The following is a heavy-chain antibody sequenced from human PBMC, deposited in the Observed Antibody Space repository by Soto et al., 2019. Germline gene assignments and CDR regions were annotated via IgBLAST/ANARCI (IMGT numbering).Heavy chain of an antibody. J-gene: IGHJ4*02. CDR3: ARDLNSYGYGRDY. V-gene: IGHV1-69*05. CDR2: IIPIFGTA. CDR1: GGTFSSYA. D-gene: IGHD5-18*01. Sequence: QVQLVQSGAEVKKPGSSVKVSCKASGGTFSSYAISWVRQAPGQGLEWMGGIIPIFGTANYAQKFQGRVTXTXDXXTSTAYMELSSLRSEDPAVYYGARDLNSYGYGRDYWGQGTLVTVSS.